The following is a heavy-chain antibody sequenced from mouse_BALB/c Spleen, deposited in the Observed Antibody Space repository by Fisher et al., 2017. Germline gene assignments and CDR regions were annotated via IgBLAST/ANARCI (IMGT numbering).Heavy chain of an antibody. J-gene: IGHJ4*01. Sequence: KFKGKATLTVDKSSSTAYMQLNSLTSEDSAVYYCAREMITSSYYAMDYWGQGTSVTVSS. V-gene: IGHV1-39*01. D-gene: IGHD2-4*01. CDR3: AREMITSSYYAMDY.